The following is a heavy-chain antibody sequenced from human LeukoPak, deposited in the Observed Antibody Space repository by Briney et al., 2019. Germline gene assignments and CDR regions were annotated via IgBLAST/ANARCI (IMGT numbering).Heavy chain of an antibody. V-gene: IGHV1-8*03. J-gene: IGHJ4*02. CDR2: MNPNRGNT. CDR3: ARAPRPDYFDY. CDR1: GYTFTTYD. Sequence: ASVKVSCKASGYTFTTYDINWMRQAPGQGLEWMGWMNPNRGNTVYAQKFQGRVTITRNTSVSTAYMELSSLKSEDTAVYYCARAPRPDYFDYWGQGTLVTVSS.